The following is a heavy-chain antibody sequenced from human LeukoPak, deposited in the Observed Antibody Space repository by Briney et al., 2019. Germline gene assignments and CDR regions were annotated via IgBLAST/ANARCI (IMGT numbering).Heavy chain of an antibody. CDR2: ISTSDSTV. V-gene: IGHV3-48*03. J-gene: IGHJ6*03. CDR1: GFTFSNYE. CDR3: ARVANRYYYYYMDV. Sequence: GGSLRLSCAASGFTFSNYEMNWVRQAPGKGLEWVSHISTSDSTVCYADSVKGRFTISRDNAENSLYLQMNSLRAEDTAVYYCARVANRYYYYYMDVWGKGTTVTISS. D-gene: IGHD1-14*01.